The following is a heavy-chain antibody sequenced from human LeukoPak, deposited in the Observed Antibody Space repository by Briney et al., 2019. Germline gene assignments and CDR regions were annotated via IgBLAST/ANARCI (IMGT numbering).Heavy chain of an antibody. D-gene: IGHD2-15*01. CDR2: IYYSGST. CDR3: ARHQDWYLDL. J-gene: IGHJ2*01. V-gene: IGHV4-39*01. CDR1: GGSISSSSYY. Sequence: PSETLSLTCTVSGGSISSSSYYWGWIRQPPGKGLEWIGSIYYSGSTYYNPSLKSRVTISVDTSENQFSLKLSSVTAADTAVYYCARHQDWYLDLWGRGTLVTVSS.